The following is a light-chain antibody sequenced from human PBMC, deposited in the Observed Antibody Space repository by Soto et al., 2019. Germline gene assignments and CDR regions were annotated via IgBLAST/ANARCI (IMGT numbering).Light chain of an antibody. CDR2: DNT. Sequence: QSVLTQPSSVSGAPGQRVTISCTGRSSNIGAGYDVHWYLQLPGRAPRLLIYDNTNRPSGVPDRFSGSKSGTSASLAITGLQAEDEADYYCQSYDRSLGGWVFGGGTKLTVL. V-gene: IGLV1-40*01. J-gene: IGLJ3*02. CDR1: SSNIGAGYD. CDR3: QSYDRSLGGWV.